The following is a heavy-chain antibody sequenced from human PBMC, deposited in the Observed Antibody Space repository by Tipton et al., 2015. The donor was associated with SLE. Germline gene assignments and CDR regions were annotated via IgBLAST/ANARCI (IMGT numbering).Heavy chain of an antibody. V-gene: IGHV3-48*04. CDR3: ARDLGASGYSLPIDY. Sequence: SLRLSCAASGFTFSSYSMNWVRQAPGKGLEWVSYISSSGSTIYYADSVKGRFTISRDNAKNSLYLQMNSLRAEDTAVYYCARDLGASGYSLPIDYWGQGTLVTVSS. J-gene: IGHJ4*02. CDR2: ISSSGSTI. CDR1: GFTFSSYS. D-gene: IGHD3-22*01.